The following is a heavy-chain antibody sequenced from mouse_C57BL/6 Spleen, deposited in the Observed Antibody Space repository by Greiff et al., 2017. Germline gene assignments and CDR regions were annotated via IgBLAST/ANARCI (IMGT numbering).Heavy chain of an antibody. J-gene: IGHJ4*01. CDR3: TRKWLRDAMDC. CDR1: GFTFSSYA. V-gene: IGHV5-9-1*02. D-gene: IGHD2-2*01. CDR2: ISSGGDYI. Sequence: EVMLVESGEGLVKPGGSLKLSCAASGFTFSSYAMSWVRQTPENRLEWVAYISSGGDYIYYADTVKGRFTISRDNARNTLYLQMSSLKSEDTAMYYCTRKWLRDAMDCWGKGTSVTVSS.